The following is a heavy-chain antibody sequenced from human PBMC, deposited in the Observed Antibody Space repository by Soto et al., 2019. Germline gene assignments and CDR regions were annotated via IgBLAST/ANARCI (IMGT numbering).Heavy chain of an antibody. CDR3: AKPVRGRSAYYDFWSGYYYYMDV. J-gene: IGHJ6*03. CDR2: ISYDGSNK. Sequence: PVGSLRLSCAASGFTFSSYAMHWVRQAPGKGLEWVAVISYDGSNKYYADSVKGRFTISRDNSKNTLYLQMNSLRAEDTALYYCAKPVRGRSAYYDFWSGYYYYMDVWGKGTTVTVSS. CDR1: GFTFSSYA. D-gene: IGHD3-3*01. V-gene: IGHV3-30-3*02.